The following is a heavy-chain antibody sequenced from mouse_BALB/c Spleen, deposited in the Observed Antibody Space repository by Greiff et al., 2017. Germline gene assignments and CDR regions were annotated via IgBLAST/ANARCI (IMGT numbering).Heavy chain of an antibody. V-gene: IGHV3-6*02. CDR3: ASEGGLTGTGYFDY. CDR2: ISYDGSN. J-gene: IGHJ2*01. Sequence: EVKLVESGPGLVKPSQSLSLTCSVTGYPITSGYYCNLIRQFPGNKLEWMGYISYDGSNNYNPSLKNLISITRDTSKNQFFLKLNSVTTEDTATSYCASEGGLTGTGYFDYWGQGTTLTVSS. CDR1: GYPITSGYY. D-gene: IGHD4-1*01.